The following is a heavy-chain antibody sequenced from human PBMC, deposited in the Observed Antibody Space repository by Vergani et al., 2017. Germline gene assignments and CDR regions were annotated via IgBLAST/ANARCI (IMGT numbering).Heavy chain of an antibody. J-gene: IGHJ4*02. V-gene: IGHV1-46*03. Sequence: QVQVVQSGAEVKKSGASVKVSCKTSEYTFSNYYMHWVRQAPGQGLEWMGIINPSGGHTNYAQKFQGRVTMTRDTSTSTVYMELSSLRSEDTAIYYCARGEYGILTGYGYWGKGALVTVSA. D-gene: IGHD3-9*01. CDR2: INPSGGHT. CDR1: EYTFSNYY. CDR3: ARGEYGILTGYGY.